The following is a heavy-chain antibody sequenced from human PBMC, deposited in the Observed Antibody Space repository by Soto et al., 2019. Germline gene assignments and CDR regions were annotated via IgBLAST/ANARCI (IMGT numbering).Heavy chain of an antibody. CDR2: IDAGNGDT. CDR3: ARRARVPSCTADCQHALDI. Sequence: ASVNVSCKASGYIFSSFALHWVRQAPGQRPELMGWIDAGNGDTKTSLKFQGRVTLSRXXXXXXAXMXLXXXTYEDTAVYYCARRARVPSCTADCQHALDIWG. V-gene: IGHV1-3*01. CDR1: GYIFSSFA. J-gene: IGHJ3*02. D-gene: IGHD2-21*02.